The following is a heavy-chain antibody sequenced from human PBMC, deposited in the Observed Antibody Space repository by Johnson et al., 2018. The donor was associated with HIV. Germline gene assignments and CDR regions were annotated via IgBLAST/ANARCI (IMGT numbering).Heavy chain of an antibody. CDR2: ISYDGSNK. Sequence: QVQLVESGGGVVQPGRSLRLSCAASGFTFSSYGMHWVRQAPGKGLEWVAVISYDGSNKYFADSVQGRFTISRDNSKNTLFLQMNSLRAEDTAVYYGARALITFTVFAAFDIWGQGTMVTVSS. CDR3: ARALITFTVFAAFDI. V-gene: IGHV3-30*03. D-gene: IGHD3-16*01. CDR1: GFTFSSYG. J-gene: IGHJ3*02.